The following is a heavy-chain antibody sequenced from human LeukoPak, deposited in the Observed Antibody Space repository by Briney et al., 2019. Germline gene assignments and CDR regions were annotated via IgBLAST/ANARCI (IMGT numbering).Heavy chain of an antibody. D-gene: IGHD5-18*01. CDR3: AKGDEYNNGALGGMDV. Sequence: GGSLRLSCAASGFTFDDYAMHWVRQAPGKGLEWVSGISWNSGSIGYADSVKGRFTISRDNSKNTLYLQMNSLRAEDTAVYYCAKGDEYNNGALGGMDVWGQGTTVTVSS. V-gene: IGHV3-9*01. J-gene: IGHJ6*02. CDR2: ISWNSGSI. CDR1: GFTFDDYA.